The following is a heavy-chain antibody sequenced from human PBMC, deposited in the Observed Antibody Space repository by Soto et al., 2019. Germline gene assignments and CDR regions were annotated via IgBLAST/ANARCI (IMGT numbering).Heavy chain of an antibody. CDR3: ARTASAAPYYFDY. CDR1: GFTFSSYG. CDR2: IWYDGSNK. Sequence: QVQLVESGGGVVQPGRSLRLSCAASGFTFSSYGMHWVRQAPGKGLEWVAVIWYDGSNKYYADSVKGRFTISKDNSKNTLYLHMNSVRAEDTDVYYCARTASAAPYYFDYWGQGTLVTVSS. V-gene: IGHV3-33*01. D-gene: IGHD2-15*01. J-gene: IGHJ4*02.